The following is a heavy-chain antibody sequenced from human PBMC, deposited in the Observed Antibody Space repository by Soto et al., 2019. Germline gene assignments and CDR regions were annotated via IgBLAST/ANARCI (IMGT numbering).Heavy chain of an antibody. D-gene: IGHD6-6*01. CDR1: GFTFSSYS. CDR2: ISSSRRYI. J-gene: IGHJ3*02. V-gene: IGHV3-21*01. Sequence: GGSLRLSCAASGFTFSSYSMNWVRQAPGKGLEWVSSISSSRRYIHYADSVRGRFSISRDNAKSSLYLQMNSLRAEDTAVYHCARGDSTSRAFDIWGQGTLVTVSS. CDR3: ARGDSTSRAFDI.